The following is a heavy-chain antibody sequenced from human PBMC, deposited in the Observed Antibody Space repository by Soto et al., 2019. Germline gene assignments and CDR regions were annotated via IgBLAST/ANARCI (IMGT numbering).Heavy chain of an antibody. CDR3: ERDPAGYGDYATFDY. D-gene: IGHD4-17*01. V-gene: IGHV3-33*01. CDR2: IWYDGSNE. J-gene: IGHJ4*02. Sequence: QVQLVESGGGVVQPGRSLRLSCAASGFSFSTYAMHWVRQAPGKGLEWVAIIWYDGSNEHYVDSVNGRFTISRDNSNNTMYLQMNSLRAEDTAAYYCERDPAGYGDYATFDYWGQGTRVTVSS. CDR1: GFSFSTYA.